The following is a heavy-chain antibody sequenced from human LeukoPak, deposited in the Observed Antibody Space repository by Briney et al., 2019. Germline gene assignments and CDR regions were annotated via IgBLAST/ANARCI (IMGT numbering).Heavy chain of an antibody. V-gene: IGHV3-48*03. CDR3: AREIYTGYDIFDY. Sequence: PGGSLRLSCAASGFTFNSYEMNWVRQAPGKGLEWVSYISGSGTNIFYADSVKGRFTMSRDNAKNSLYLQMNSLRAEDTAVYYCAREIYTGYDIFDYWGQGTLVTVSS. CDR1: GFTFNSYE. D-gene: IGHD5-12*01. J-gene: IGHJ4*02. CDR2: ISGSGTNI.